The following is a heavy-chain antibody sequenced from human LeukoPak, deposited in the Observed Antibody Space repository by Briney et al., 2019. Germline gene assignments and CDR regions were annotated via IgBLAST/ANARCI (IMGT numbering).Heavy chain of an antibody. CDR2: ISGYNGNT. J-gene: IGHJ5*02. Sequence: ASMKVSCKASGYTFTSYGITWVRQAPGQGLEWMGWISGYNGNTNYAQKFQGRVTMTTDTSTSTVYMEVRGLRSDDTAMYYCARDVGITVADSFDPWGQGTLVTVSS. CDR1: GYTFTSYG. CDR3: ARDVGITVADSFDP. V-gene: IGHV1-18*01. D-gene: IGHD6-13*01.